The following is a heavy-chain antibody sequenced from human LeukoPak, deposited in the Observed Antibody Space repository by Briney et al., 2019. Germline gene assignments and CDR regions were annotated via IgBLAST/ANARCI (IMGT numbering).Heavy chain of an antibody. V-gene: IGHV1-2*06. J-gene: IGHJ4*02. Sequence: ASVKVSCKASGYTFTGYYMHWVRQAPGQGLEWMGRINPNSGGTNYAEKFQGRVTMTRDTSISTAYMELSRLRSDDTAVYYCARDSGNYYGSGSYRFNDYWGQGTLVTVFS. CDR3: ARDSGNYYGSGSYRFNDY. CDR1: GYTFTGYY. D-gene: IGHD3-10*01. CDR2: INPNSGGT.